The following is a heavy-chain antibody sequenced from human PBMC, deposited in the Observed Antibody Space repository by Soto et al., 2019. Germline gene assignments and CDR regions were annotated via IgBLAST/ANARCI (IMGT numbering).Heavy chain of an antibody. Sequence: QVQLVESGGGLVKPGGSLRLSCAASGFTFSDYYISWIRQAPGKGLEWVSYISSRGSATYYADSVKGRFTISRDNAKNSLSLQMNSLRAEDTAVYYCARDPGRWDTDYWGQGILVTVSS. CDR1: GFTFSDYY. CDR3: ARDPGRWDTDY. J-gene: IGHJ4*02. CDR2: ISSRGSAT. D-gene: IGHD1-26*01. V-gene: IGHV3-11*01.